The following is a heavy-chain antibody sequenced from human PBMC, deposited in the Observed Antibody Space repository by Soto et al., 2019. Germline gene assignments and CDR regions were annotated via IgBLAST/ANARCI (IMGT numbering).Heavy chain of an antibody. CDR3: RIAEAGPLLDY. CDR2: IDPSDSYT. Sequence: GESLKISCKGSGYSFTSYWISWVRQMPGKGLEWMGRIDPSDSYTNYSPSFQGHVTISADKSISTAYLRWSSLKASDTAMYYCRIAEAGPLLDYWGQGTQVTVSS. D-gene: IGHD6-13*01. V-gene: IGHV5-10-1*01. CDR1: GYSFTSYW. J-gene: IGHJ4*02.